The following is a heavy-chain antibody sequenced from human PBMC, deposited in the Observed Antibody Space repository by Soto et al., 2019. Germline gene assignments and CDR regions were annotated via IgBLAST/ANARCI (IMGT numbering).Heavy chain of an antibody. CDR2: IYYSGST. Sequence: SETLSLTCTVSGGSISSYYCSWIRQPPGKGLEWIGYIYYSGSTNYNPSLKSRVTISVDTSKNQFSLKLSSVTAADTAVYYCARDGLSSGWYRSLGYWFDPWGQGTLVTVSS. J-gene: IGHJ5*02. D-gene: IGHD6-19*01. CDR3: ARDGLSSGWYRSLGYWFDP. V-gene: IGHV4-59*01. CDR1: GGSISSYY.